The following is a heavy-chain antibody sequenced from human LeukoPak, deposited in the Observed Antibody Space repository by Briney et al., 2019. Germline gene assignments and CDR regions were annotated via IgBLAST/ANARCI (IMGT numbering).Heavy chain of an antibody. CDR3: ARDGEYSYGYGMDV. Sequence: GGSLRLSCAASGFTVSNKYMSWVRQAPGKGLEWVSVIYNGGSTYYADSVKGRFTISRDTSRSTVYLQMNSLRVEDTAVYYCARDGEYSYGYGMDVWGQGTSVTVSS. V-gene: IGHV3-53*01. CDR1: GFTVSNKY. D-gene: IGHD5-18*01. J-gene: IGHJ6*02. CDR2: IYNGGST.